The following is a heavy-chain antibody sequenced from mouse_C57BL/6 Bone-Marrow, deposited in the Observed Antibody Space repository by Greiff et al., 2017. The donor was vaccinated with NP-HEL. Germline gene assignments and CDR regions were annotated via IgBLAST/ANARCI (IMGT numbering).Heavy chain of an antibody. CDR1: GYTFTSYW. J-gene: IGHJ2*01. CDR3: ARWYYFDY. Sequence: QVQLQQPGAELVRPGTSVKLSCKASGYTFTSYWMHWVKQRPGQGLEWIGVIDPSDSYTNYNQKFKGKATLTVDTSSSTAYMQLSSLTSEDSAVYYCARWYYFDYWGQGTTLTVSS. CDR2: IDPSDSYT. V-gene: IGHV1-59*01.